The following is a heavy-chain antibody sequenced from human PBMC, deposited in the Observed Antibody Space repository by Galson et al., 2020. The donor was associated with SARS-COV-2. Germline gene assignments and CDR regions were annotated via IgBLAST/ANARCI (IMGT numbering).Heavy chain of an antibody. CDR2: INPSTGSA. V-gene: IGHV1-2*02. CDR3: VRGLSGDWPYYYFYGMDV. D-gene: IGHD2-21*02. Sequence: VKVSCKASGYRFTGYYMYWVRQGPGQGLEYMGWINPSTGSASYGQKFQDRVTMTSDMSITTAFLKLSALRFDDTAVYYCVRGLSGDWPYYYFYGMDVWGQGTTVTVSS. CDR1: GYRFTGYY. J-gene: IGHJ6*02.